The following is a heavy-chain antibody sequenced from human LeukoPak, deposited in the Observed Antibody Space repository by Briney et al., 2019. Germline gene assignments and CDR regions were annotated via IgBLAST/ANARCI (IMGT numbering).Heavy chain of an antibody. V-gene: IGHV4-39*07. Sequence: SETLSLTCTVSGGSISSSSYYWGWIRQPPGKGLEWIGSIYYSGSTYYNPSLKSRVTISVDTSKNQFSLKLSSVTAADTAVYYCARDIVGVMEGYYFDYWGQGTLVTVSS. CDR3: ARDIVGVMEGYYFDY. D-gene: IGHD1-26*01. CDR2: IYYSGST. CDR1: GGSISSSSYY. J-gene: IGHJ4*02.